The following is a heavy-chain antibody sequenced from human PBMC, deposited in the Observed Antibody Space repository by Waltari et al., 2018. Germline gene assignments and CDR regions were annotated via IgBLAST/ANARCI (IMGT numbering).Heavy chain of an antibody. D-gene: IGHD2-15*01. CDR3: AIGGGGSRLPR. Sequence: QLVQSGAEVKNPGASLRVSCKVSGPTLSDLSIHWVRQAPGKGLEWMGGFDADDGASFDAEKFQGRLTRTEDTSTDTAYMDLSSLTSEDTAVYYCAIGGGGSRLPRWGQGTLITVSS. J-gene: IGHJ4*02. CDR2: FDADDGAS. CDR1: GPTLSDLS. V-gene: IGHV1-24*01.